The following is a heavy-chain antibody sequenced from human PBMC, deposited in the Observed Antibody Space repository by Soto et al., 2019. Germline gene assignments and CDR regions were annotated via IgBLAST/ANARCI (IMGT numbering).Heavy chain of an antibody. CDR3: VRIRYQLPSSVLWLDP. V-gene: IGHV4-34*01. CDR2: INHVGGT. D-gene: IGHD3-16*01. Sequence: SETLSLTCAVYGGFLSESYWTWIRQPPGKGLEWIGEINHVGGTNYNPFLKSRVTMSVDTSQNQFSLRLISVTAADTAMYFCVRIRYQLPSSVLWLDPWGQGTPVTVSS. CDR1: GGFLSESY. J-gene: IGHJ5*02.